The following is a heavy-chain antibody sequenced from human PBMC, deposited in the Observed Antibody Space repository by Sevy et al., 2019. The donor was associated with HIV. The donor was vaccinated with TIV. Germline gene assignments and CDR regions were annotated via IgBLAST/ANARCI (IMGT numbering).Heavy chain of an antibody. D-gene: IGHD6-13*01. J-gene: IGHJ3*02. Sequence: SETLSLTCAVSGGSISSSNWWSWVRQPPGKGLEWIGEIYHSGSTNYNPSLKSRVTISVDKSKNQFSLKLSSVTAADTAVYYCAREIAAAVFGAFDIWGQGTMVTVSS. V-gene: IGHV4-4*02. CDR1: GGSISSSNW. CDR3: AREIAAAVFGAFDI. CDR2: IYHSGST.